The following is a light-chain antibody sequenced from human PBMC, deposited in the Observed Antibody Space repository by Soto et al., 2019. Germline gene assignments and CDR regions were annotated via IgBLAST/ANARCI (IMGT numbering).Light chain of an antibody. V-gene: IGKV3-15*01. CDR3: QQYNNWLRT. J-gene: IGKJ5*01. CDR1: QSVSRI. Sequence: EIVMTQSPATLSVSPGERTALSCRASQSVSRILAWYQQKPGQAPRLLIYGASTRATGIPARFSGSGSGTEFTLTISSLQSEDFAVYYCQQYNNWLRTFGQGTRLEIK. CDR2: GAS.